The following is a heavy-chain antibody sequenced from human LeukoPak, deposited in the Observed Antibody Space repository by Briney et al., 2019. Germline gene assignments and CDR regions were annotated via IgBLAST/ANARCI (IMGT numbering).Heavy chain of an antibody. D-gene: IGHD6-13*01. V-gene: IGHV1-18*01. CDR2: ISAYNGNT. J-gene: IGHJ4*02. CDR1: GYAFTSYG. CDR3: ARQGTSSSSWYY. Sequence: ASVKVSCKATGYAFTSYGISWVRQAPGQGLEWMGWISAYNGNTNYAQKFQGRVTITADESTSTAYMELSSLRSEDTAVYYCARQGTSSSSWYYWGQGPLVTVPS.